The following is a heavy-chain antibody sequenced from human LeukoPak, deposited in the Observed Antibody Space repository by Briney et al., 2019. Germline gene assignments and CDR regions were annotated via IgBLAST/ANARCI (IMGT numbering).Heavy chain of an antibody. CDR1: GGSISSYY. CDR2: IYYSGST. V-gene: IGHV4-59*01. Sequence: SETLSLTCTVSGGSISSYYWSWIRQPPGKGLEWIGYIYYSGSTNYNPSLKSRVTISVDTSKNQFSLKLSSVTAADTAVYYCARGVRTVTTVRSFDYWGQGTLVTVSS. D-gene: IGHD4-11*01. J-gene: IGHJ4*02. CDR3: ARGVRTVTTVRSFDY.